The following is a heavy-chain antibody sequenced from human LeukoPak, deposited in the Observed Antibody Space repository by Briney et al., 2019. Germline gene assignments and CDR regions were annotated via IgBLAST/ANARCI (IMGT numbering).Heavy chain of an antibody. J-gene: IGHJ4*02. CDR3: ARVADILTGYTLDY. V-gene: IGHV4-59*01. CDR1: GGSIRSYY. D-gene: IGHD3-9*01. Sequence: SETLWLTCTVSGGSIRSYYWSWIRQPPGKGLEWIGYIYYSGSTNCNPSLKSRVTISVDTSKNQFSLKLSSVTAADTAVYYCARVADILTGYTLDYWGQGTLVTVSS. CDR2: IYYSGST.